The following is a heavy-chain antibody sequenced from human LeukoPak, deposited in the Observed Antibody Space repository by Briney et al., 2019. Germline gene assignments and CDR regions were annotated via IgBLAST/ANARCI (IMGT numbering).Heavy chain of an antibody. D-gene: IGHD5-18*01. CDR2: ISSSSSYI. J-gene: IGHJ4*02. CDR3: ARDTDLGYSYGYGPWFSDC. Sequence: KSGGSLRLSCAASGFTFSDYTVNWVRQAPGKGLEWVSSISSSSSYIYYADSVKGRFTISRDNAKNSLYLQMNSLRAEDTAVYYCARDTDLGYSYGYGPWFSDCWGQGTLVTVSS. V-gene: IGHV3-21*01. CDR1: GFTFSDYT.